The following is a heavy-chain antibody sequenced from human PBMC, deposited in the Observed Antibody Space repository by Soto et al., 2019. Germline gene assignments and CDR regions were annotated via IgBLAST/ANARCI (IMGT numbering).Heavy chain of an antibody. CDR2: ISYDGSNK. D-gene: IGHD1-1*01. V-gene: IGHV3-30*18. J-gene: IGHJ4*02. CDR1: GFTFSTYG. CDR3: AKDTNRNWNPGSAFGS. Sequence: QVQLVESRGGVVQPGRSLRLTCAASGFTFSTYGMHWVRQAPGKGLEWVAVISYDGSNKYYADSVKGRFTISRDNSKNTLYLQMNSLRAEDTAVYYCAKDTNRNWNPGSAFGSCRQGTLVTVSS.